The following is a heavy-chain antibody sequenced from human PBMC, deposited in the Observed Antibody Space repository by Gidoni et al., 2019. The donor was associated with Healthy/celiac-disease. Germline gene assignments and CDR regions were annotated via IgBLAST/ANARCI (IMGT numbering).Heavy chain of an antibody. Sequence: EVQPLESGGRLVQPGGSLRLSCAASGFTSRSYAMSWVRQAPGKGLEWISAISGSGGSSYYADSVKGRVTISIDNSKNTRYLQMNSLGAEDTAVYYCATQTTAAFDIWGQGTMVTVSS. J-gene: IGHJ3*02. V-gene: IGHV3-23*01. CDR3: ATQTTAAFDI. CDR2: ISGSGGSS. D-gene: IGHD1-7*01. CDR1: GFTSRSYA.